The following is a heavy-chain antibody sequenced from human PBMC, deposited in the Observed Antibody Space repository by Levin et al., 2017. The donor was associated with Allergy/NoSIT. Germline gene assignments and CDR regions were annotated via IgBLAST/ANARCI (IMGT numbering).Heavy chain of an antibody. CDR1: GGSIRSHY. CDR3: ATDSYYESSGYYSHWNFDL. Sequence: SETLSLICRISGGSIRSHYWSWIRQPPGKGLEWIGYFYYSGTTNYNPSLKSRVSMSLDRSRNQFSLHWTSVNAADTAVYYCATDSYYESSGYYSHWNFDLWGRGTQVTVSS. D-gene: IGHD3-22*01. J-gene: IGHJ2*01. V-gene: IGHV4-59*11. CDR2: FYYSGTT.